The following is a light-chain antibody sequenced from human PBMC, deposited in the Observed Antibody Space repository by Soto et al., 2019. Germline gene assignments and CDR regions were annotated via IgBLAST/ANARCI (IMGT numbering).Light chain of an antibody. CDR2: EVN. CDR1: SSDVGGYNY. Sequence: QSALTQPPSASNSPGQSVTISCTGTSSDVGGYNYVSWYQQHPGKAPKLMIYEVNKRSSGVPDRFSGSKSGNTASLTVSGLQAEDEADYSCNSYAGSINYVFGTGTKLTVL. J-gene: IGLJ1*01. V-gene: IGLV2-8*02. CDR3: NSYAGSINYV.